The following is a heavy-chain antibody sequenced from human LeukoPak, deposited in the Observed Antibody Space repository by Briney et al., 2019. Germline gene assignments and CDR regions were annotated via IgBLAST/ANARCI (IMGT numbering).Heavy chain of an antibody. V-gene: IGHV4-59*08. D-gene: IGHD6-13*01. CDR3: ARVGHIVAAGTYDW. CDR2: ISYSGSP. Sequence: PSETLSLTCTVSGDSISSYYWTWIRQPPGKGLEWIGYISYSGSPNYNPSLKSRATISADTSKNQFSLNLSSVTAADTAVYYCARVGHIVAAGTYDWWGQGTLVTVSS. CDR1: GDSISSYY. J-gene: IGHJ4*02.